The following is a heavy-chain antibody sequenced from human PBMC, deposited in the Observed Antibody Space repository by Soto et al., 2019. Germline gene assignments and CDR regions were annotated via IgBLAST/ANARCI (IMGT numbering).Heavy chain of an antibody. CDR1: GFTFSGSA. Sequence: GGSLRLSCAASGFTFSGSAMHWVRQASGKGLEWVGRIRSKANSYATAYAASVKGRFTISRDDSKNTAYLQMNSLKTEDTAVYYCTRLGSSSFYWGQGTLVTVSS. CDR3: TRLGSSSFY. V-gene: IGHV3-73*01. CDR2: IRSKANSYAT. D-gene: IGHD2-15*01. J-gene: IGHJ4*02.